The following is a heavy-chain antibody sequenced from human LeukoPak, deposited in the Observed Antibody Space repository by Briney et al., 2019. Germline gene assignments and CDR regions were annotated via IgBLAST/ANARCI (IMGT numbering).Heavy chain of an antibody. D-gene: IGHD3-16*01. Sequence: GGSLRLSCTASGFTFGDYAMSWVRQAPGKGLEWVSSISSSSSYIYYADSVKGRFTISRDNAKNSLYLQMNSLRAEDTAVYYCARGGGFDPWGQGTLVTVSS. V-gene: IGHV3-21*01. J-gene: IGHJ5*02. CDR3: ARGGGFDP. CDR2: ISSSSSYI. CDR1: GFTFGDYA.